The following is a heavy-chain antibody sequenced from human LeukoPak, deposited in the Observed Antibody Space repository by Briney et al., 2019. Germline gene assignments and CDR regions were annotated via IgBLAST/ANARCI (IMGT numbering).Heavy chain of an antibody. CDR1: GYIYTSYW. D-gene: IGHD5-12*01. CDR3: ARQYRAFDI. CDR2: IYPGDSDT. V-gene: IGHV5-51*01. J-gene: IGHJ3*02. Sequence: GESLKISCNSSGYIYTSYWIGWVRQMPGKGLEWMGIIYPGDSDTRYSPSFQGQVTISADKSISTAYLQWSSLKASDTAMYYCARQYRAFDIWGQGTMVTVSS.